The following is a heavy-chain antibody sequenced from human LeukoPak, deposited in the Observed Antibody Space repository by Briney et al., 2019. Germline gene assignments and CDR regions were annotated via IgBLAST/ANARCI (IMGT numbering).Heavy chain of an antibody. CDR1: GASISSYY. V-gene: IGHV4-59*01. CDR2: TYYSGSI. Sequence: SETLSLTCTVSGASISSYYWSWIRQPPGKGLEWIGDTYYSGSIKYNPSLKSRVTMSVDTSKNQFSLKLSSVTAADTAIYYCARENPSGYYNRPIDYWGQGTLVTVSS. CDR3: ARENPSGYYNRPIDY. D-gene: IGHD3-22*01. J-gene: IGHJ4*02.